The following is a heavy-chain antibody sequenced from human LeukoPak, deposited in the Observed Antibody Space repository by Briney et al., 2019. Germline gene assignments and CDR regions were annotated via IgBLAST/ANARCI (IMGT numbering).Heavy chain of an antibody. CDR3: ARAFETTLVTPDVINHHYYYTLDV. V-gene: IGHV3-30*03. CDR1: GFTFSNYG. J-gene: IGHJ6*02. CDR2: ITYNGSNK. Sequence: PGGSLRLSCAVSGFTFSNYGVHWVRQAPGKGLEWVAVITYNGSNKDYPDTMKGRFTIYSNISKNTVYLQMNSLRGNDTAVYYCARAFETTLVTPDVINHHYYYTLDVWGQGTTVTVSS. D-gene: IGHD4-23*01.